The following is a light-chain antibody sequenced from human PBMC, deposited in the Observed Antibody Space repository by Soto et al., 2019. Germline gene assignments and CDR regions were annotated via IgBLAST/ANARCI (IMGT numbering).Light chain of an antibody. V-gene: IGKV1-5*03. J-gene: IGKJ1*01. CDR2: KSS. CDR1: QSIITS. CDR3: QQYNSYSRT. Sequence: DIQMTQSPSTLSASVGDRVTITCRASQSIITSLAWYQQKPGKAPKLLIYKSSSLQSGVPSRFSGSGSGTEFTLTTSSLQPDYFATYYCQQYNSYSRTFGQGTKVDIK.